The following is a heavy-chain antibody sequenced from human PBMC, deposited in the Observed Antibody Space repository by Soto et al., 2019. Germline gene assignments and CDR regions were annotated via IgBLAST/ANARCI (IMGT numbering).Heavy chain of an antibody. CDR2: ISYDGSNK. V-gene: IGHV3-30-3*01. Sequence: GGSLRLSCAASGFTFSSYAMHWVRQAPGKGLEWVAVISYDGSNKYYADSVKGRFTISRDNSKNTLYLQMNSLRAEDTAVYYCARARPPYSSAFAGWFDPRGQGTLVTVSS. CDR3: ARARPPYSSAFAGWFDP. J-gene: IGHJ5*02. D-gene: IGHD6-25*01. CDR1: GFTFSSYA.